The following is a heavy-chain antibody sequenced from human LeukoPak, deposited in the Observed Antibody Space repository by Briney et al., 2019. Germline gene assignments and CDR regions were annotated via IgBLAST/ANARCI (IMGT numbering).Heavy chain of an antibody. V-gene: IGHV1-69*02. D-gene: IGHD3-10*01. CDR1: GGTFSSYT. CDR2: IIPILGIA. CDR3: AKVMKGSERLTMVRGVIIKTAGLYYMDV. J-gene: IGHJ6*03. Sequence: ASVKVSCKASGGTFSSYTISWVRQAPGQGLEWMGRIIPILGIANYAQKFQGRVTITADKSTSTAYMELSSLRSEDTAVYYCAKVMKGSERLTMVRGVIIKTAGLYYMDVWGKGTTVTVSS.